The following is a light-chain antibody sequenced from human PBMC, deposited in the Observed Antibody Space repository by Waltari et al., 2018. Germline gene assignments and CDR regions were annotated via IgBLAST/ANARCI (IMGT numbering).Light chain of an antibody. CDR3: QQYDFYSLT. CDR1: HTINNY. V-gene: IGKV1-5*01. J-gene: IGKJ4*01. Sequence: DIQMTQSPSTLSASEGDRVTITCRASHTINNYLAWYQQKPGKAPKLVIYDASSLESGVPSRFSGSGSGTEFTLTISSLQPDEFATYYCQQYDFYSLTFGGGTRVEIK. CDR2: DAS.